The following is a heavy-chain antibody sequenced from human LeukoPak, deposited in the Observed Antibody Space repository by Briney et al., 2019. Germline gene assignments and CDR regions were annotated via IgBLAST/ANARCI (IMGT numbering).Heavy chain of an antibody. CDR1: GFTFSTYW. CDR3: ARNPELGSDSTGYRAFDI. V-gene: IGHV3-7*01. CDR2: IKEDGSEE. J-gene: IGHJ3*02. Sequence: PGGSLRLSCAASGFTFSTYWMTWVRQTPGKGLEWVANIKEDGSEEYYVDSVKGRFTISRDNAKNSLYLQMNSLRAEDTAVYYCARNPELGSDSTGYRAFDIWGQGIMVTVSS. D-gene: IGHD3-22*01.